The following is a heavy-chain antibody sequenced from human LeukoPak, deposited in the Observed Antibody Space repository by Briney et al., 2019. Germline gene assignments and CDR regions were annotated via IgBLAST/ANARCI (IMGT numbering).Heavy chain of an antibody. J-gene: IGHJ4*02. CDR3: AKDVSSGTYYFDY. CDR2: IRYDGSEK. CDR1: RFTFSNYA. D-gene: IGHD1-26*01. Sequence: GGSLRLSCAASRFTFSNYAMHWVRQAPGKGLEWVAFIRYDGSEKHYGDSVRGRLTISRDNSKNTVYLQMNSLRAEDTAVYYCAKDVSSGTYYFDYWGQGTLVTVSS. V-gene: IGHV3-30*02.